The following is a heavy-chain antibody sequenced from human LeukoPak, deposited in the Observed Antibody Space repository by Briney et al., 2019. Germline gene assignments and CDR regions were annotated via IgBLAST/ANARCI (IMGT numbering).Heavy chain of an antibody. J-gene: IGHJ4*02. CDR3: ANVAVAGDY. Sequence: PGGSLRLSCTASGFTFSSYAMSWLRQAPGKALEWVSAISGSGGSTYYADSVKGRFTISRDNSKNTLYLQMNSLRAEDTAVYYCANVAVAGDYWGQGTLVTVSS. V-gene: IGHV3-23*01. CDR2: ISGSGGST. CDR1: GFTFSSYA. D-gene: IGHD6-19*01.